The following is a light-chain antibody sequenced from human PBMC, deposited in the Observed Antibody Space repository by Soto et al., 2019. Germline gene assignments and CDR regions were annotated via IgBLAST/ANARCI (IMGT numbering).Light chain of an antibody. CDR3: PQRSNRPIT. CDR2: DAS. J-gene: IGKJ5*01. Sequence: IAVEQSSCPRPFSLCERPTVSCRGSQSVASSHLAWYRQKPGQAPRLLIEDASNRATAIPARFSGSGSATDFTLTITCLEPEDFAVYYCPQRSNRPITSGQGTRLEIK. CDR1: QSVASSH. V-gene: IGKV3D-20*02.